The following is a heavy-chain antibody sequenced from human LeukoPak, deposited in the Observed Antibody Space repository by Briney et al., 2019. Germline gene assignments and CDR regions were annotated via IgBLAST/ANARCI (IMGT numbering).Heavy chain of an antibody. CDR1: GYSISSASY. D-gene: IGHD6-6*01. J-gene: IGHJ4*02. Sequence: SETLSLTCAVSGYSISSASYWGWIRQPPGEGLEWIGEINHSGSTNYNPSLKSRVTISVDTSKNQFSLKLSSVTAADTAVYYCARVAARRSFGDYWGQGTLVTVSS. CDR2: INHSGST. CDR3: ARVAARRSFGDY. V-gene: IGHV4-38-2*01.